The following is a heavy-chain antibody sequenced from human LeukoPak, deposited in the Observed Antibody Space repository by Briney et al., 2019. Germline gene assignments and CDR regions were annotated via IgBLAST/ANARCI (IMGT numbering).Heavy chain of an antibody. D-gene: IGHD4-17*01. V-gene: IGHV4-31*03. CDR3: ARGAYGDYYWFDP. Sequence: SGTLSLTCTVSGGSISSSGYYWSWIRQHPGNGLEWIGYIYYSGSTYYNPSLKSRVTISVDTSKNQFSLKLSSVTAADTAVYYCARGAYGDYYWFDPWGQGTLVTVSS. J-gene: IGHJ5*02. CDR2: IYYSGST. CDR1: GGSISSSGYY.